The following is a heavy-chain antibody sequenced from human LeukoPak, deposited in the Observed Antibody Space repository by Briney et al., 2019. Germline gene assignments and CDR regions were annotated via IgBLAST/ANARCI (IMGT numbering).Heavy chain of an antibody. CDR1: GFTFSSYG. D-gene: IGHD6-13*01. V-gene: IGHV3-33*01. J-gene: IGHJ4*02. CDR3: ARGLYSSSWYDFDY. Sequence: TGGSLRLSCAASGFTFSSYGMHWVRQAPGKGLEWVAVIWYDGSNKYYADSVKGRFTISRDNSKNSLYLQMNSLRAEDTAVYYCARGLYSSSWYDFDYWGQGTLVTVSS. CDR2: IWYDGSNK.